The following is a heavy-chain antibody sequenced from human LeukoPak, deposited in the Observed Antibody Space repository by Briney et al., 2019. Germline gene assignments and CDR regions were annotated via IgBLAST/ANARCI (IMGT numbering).Heavy chain of an antibody. CDR1: GLTFSSYA. CDR3: AKDRGYSYGPFDY. D-gene: IGHD5-18*01. V-gene: IGHV3-23*01. Sequence: PGGSPRLSCAASGLTFSSYAMTWVRQAPGKGLEWVSSVSGSGASTYYADSVKGRFTVSRDNSKNMIYVQMSSLRAEDTAVYYCAKDRGYSYGPFDYWGQGTLVTVSS. CDR2: VSGSGAST. J-gene: IGHJ4*02.